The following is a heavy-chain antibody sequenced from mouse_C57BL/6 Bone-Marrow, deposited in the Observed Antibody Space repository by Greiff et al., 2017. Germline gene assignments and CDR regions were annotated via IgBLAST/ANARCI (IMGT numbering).Heavy chain of an antibody. D-gene: IGHD1-1*01. CDR2: ISAGGSYT. Sequence: EVKLMESGGGLVKPGGSLKLSCAASGFTFSSYAMSWVRQTPEKRLEWVATISAGGSYTYYPDNVKGRFTISRDNAKNNLYLQVSHLKSEDTAMYYWGRDRVYYGSSFWFAYWGQGTLITVSA. CDR1: GFTFSSYA. V-gene: IGHV5-4*01. J-gene: IGHJ3*01. CDR3: GRDRVYYGSSFWFAY.